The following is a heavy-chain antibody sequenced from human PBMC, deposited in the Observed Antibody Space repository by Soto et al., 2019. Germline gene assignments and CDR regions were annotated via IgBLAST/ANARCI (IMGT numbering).Heavy chain of an antibody. Sequence: ASVKVSCKASGYTFTSYAMHWVRQAPGQRLEWMGWINANSGGTNYAQKFQGWVTMTRDTSVSTAYMELSRLRSDDTAVYYCARGEPPADSSSANWFGPWGQGTLVTVSS. CDR3: ARGEPPADSSSANWFGP. CDR2: INANSGGT. J-gene: IGHJ5*02. CDR1: GYTFTSYA. V-gene: IGHV1-2*04. D-gene: IGHD6-6*01.